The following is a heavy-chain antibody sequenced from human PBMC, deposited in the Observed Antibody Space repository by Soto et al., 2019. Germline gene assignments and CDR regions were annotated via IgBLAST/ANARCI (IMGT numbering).Heavy chain of an antibody. V-gene: IGHV1-2*02. CDR3: ARVGTYYYGSGSYFHAFDI. D-gene: IGHD3-10*01. CDR1: GYTFTGYY. J-gene: IGHJ3*02. CDR2: INPNSGGT. Sequence: ASVKVSCKASGYTFTGYYMHWVRQAPGQGLEWMGWINPNSGGTNYAQKSQGRVTMTRDTSISTAYMELSRLRSDDTAVYYCARVGTYYYGSGSYFHAFDIWGQGTMVTVS.